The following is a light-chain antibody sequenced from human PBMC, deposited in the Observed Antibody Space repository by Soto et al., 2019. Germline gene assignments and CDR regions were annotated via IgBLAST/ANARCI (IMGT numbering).Light chain of an antibody. J-gene: IGKJ2*01. CDR1: QSISSW. V-gene: IGKV1-5*01. CDR2: DAS. CDR3: QQYNSYSYT. Sequence: DIQMTQSPSTLSASVGDRVTITCRASQSISSWLAWYQQKPGKAPKLLIYDASSLESGVPSSFSGSGSGTEFTLTMCSLQPDDFATYYCQQYNSYSYTFGQGTKLEIK.